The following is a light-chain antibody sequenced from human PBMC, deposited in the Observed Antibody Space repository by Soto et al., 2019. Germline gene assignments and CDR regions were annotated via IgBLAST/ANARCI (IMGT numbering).Light chain of an antibody. J-gene: IGLJ2*01. CDR2: DTN. CDR1: SSNIGNNY. Sequence: QSVLTQPPSVSAAPAQKVTISCSGGSSNIGNNYVSWYQHVPGTAPKLLIYDTNKRPAGIPDRVSASKSGTSATLGITGLQTGDEAAYYCATWDSSLRAVVFGGGTKLTVL. CDR3: ATWDSSLRAVV. V-gene: IGLV1-51*01.